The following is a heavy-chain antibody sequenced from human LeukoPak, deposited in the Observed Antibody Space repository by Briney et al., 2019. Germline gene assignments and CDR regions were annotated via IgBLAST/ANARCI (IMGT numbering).Heavy chain of an antibody. Sequence: SETLSLTCTVSGGSISSYYWSWIRQPPGKGLEWIGNIYYSGSTNYNPSLKSRVTISVDTSKNQFSLKLSSVTAADTAVYYCARGSGSYYEFSFIDYWGQGTLVTVSS. J-gene: IGHJ4*02. CDR1: GGSISSYY. CDR3: ARGSGSYYEFSFIDY. V-gene: IGHV4-59*12. CDR2: IYYSGST. D-gene: IGHD1-26*01.